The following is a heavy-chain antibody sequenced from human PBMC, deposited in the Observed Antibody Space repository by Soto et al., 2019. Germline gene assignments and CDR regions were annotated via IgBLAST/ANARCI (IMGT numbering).Heavy chain of an antibody. D-gene: IGHD4-17*01. CDR2: IYYSGST. J-gene: IGHJ6*02. CDR3: ARDSGVHRDYGGLGYYYGMDV. Sequence: PSETLSLTCTVSGGSISSGGYYWSWIRQHPGKGLEWIGYIYYSGSTYYNPSLKSRVTISVDTSKNQFSLKLSSVTAADTAVYYCARDSGVHRDYGGLGYYYGMDVWGQGTTVTVSS. V-gene: IGHV4-31*03. CDR1: GGSISSGGYY.